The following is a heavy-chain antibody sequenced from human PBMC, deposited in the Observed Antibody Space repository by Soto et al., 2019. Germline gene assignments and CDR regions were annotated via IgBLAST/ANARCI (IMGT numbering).Heavy chain of an antibody. CDR3: VREAGHSFDS. D-gene: IGHD6-13*01. Sequence: EVQLVESGGRLVQPGGSLRLSCAASGFMVSAYWMSWVRQNPGKGLEWVATISGGASDKFYVDSVKGRFTISRDDSKNTLYLQMDGLRDEDIAVYYCVREAGHSFDSWGQGKRVNVS. CDR2: ISGGASDK. CDR1: GFMVSAYW. V-gene: IGHV3-7*01. J-gene: IGHJ4*02.